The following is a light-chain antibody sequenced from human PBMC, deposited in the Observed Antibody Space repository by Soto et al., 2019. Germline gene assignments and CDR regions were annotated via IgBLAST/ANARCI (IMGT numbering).Light chain of an antibody. CDR2: AAS. J-gene: IGKJ4*01. CDR3: LEHSLYPRLT. V-gene: IGKV1-17*01. CDR1: QDIRND. Sequence: DIRMTQSPSSLSASVGDRVTITCRASQDIRNDLGWYQQKPGRAPRRLIYAASNLQSGVPSRFSGSGSGTESTLTINSLQPEDFATYYCLEHSLYPRLTFGGGTKVEIK.